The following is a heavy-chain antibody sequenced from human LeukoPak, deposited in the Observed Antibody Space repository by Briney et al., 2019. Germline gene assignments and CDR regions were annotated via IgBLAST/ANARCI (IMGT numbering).Heavy chain of an antibody. CDR2: IHYSGNT. CDR1: GGSISSSNYY. Sequence: PSGTLSLTCTVSGGSISSSNYYWGWIRQPPGKGLEWIGSIHYSGNTYYSPSLKSRVTVSVDTSKNQFSLKLSSVTAADTAVYYCARLNDYYYYYMDVWGKGTTVTVSS. V-gene: IGHV4-39*01. CDR3: ARLNDYYYYYMDV. J-gene: IGHJ6*03.